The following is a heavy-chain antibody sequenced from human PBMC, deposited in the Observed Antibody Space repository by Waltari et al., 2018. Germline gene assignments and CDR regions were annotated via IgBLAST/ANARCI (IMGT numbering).Heavy chain of an antibody. CDR2: ISSSSSYI. CDR1: GFTFSSYS. V-gene: IGHV3-21*01. Sequence: EVQLVESGGGLVKPGGSLRLSCAASGFTFSSYSMNWVRQAPGKGRGWVSSISSSSSYIYYADSVKGRFTISRDNAKNSLYLQMNSLRAEDTAVYYCARGVVAGTGYWGQGTLVTVSS. J-gene: IGHJ4*02. CDR3: ARGVVAGTGY. D-gene: IGHD6-19*01.